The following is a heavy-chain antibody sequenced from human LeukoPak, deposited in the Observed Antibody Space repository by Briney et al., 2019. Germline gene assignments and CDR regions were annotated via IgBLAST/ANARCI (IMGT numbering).Heavy chain of an antibody. Sequence: GGSLRLSCAASAFTFSDFYMSRIPQAPGKGREWVSSISSSSRYIYYADSVKGRFTISRDNAKNSLYLQMNSLRAEDTAVYYCARDSIAAAGTNWFDPWGQGTLVTVSS. V-gene: IGHV3-11*06. J-gene: IGHJ5*02. D-gene: IGHD6-13*01. CDR3: ARDSIAAAGTNWFDP. CDR1: AFTFSDFY. CDR2: ISSSSRYI.